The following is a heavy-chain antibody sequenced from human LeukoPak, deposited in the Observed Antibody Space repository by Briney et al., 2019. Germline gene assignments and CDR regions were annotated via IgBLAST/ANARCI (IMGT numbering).Heavy chain of an antibody. D-gene: IGHD2/OR15-2a*01. J-gene: IGHJ4*02. CDR1: DYTFTIHY. CDR3: AREFDYFGYY. CDR2: TNPSGGST. V-gene: IGHV1-46*01. Sequence: ASVKGSSKASDYTFTIHYPQWVRHAPGQGLEWMGITNPSGGSTTYAQKFQGRVTMTRDTSTSTVYMELSSLRSEDTAVYYCAREFDYFGYYGGQGTLVTVSS.